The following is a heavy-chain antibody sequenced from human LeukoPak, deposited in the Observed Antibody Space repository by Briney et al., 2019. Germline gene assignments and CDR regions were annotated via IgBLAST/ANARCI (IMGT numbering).Heavy chain of an antibody. D-gene: IGHD6-13*01. CDR2: INHSGST. CDR1: GGSFSGYY. CDR3: ARRSRNFIAAAGTRFDP. V-gene: IGHV4-34*01. Sequence: SETLSLTCAVYGGSFSGYYWSWIRQPPGKGLEWIGEINHSGSTNYNPSLKSRVTISVDTSKNQFSLKLSSVTAADTAVYYCARRSRNFIAAAGTRFDPWGQGTLVTVSS. J-gene: IGHJ5*02.